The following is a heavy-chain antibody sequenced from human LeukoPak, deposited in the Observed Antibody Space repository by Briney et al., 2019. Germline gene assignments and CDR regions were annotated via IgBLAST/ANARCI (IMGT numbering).Heavy chain of an antibody. CDR2: INHSGST. Sequence: SSETLSLTCAVYGGSFSGYYWSWIRQPPGKGLEWIGEINHSGSTNYNPSLKSRVTISVDTSKNQFSLKLSSVTAADTAVYYCARGPITMVRGVIGYFDYWGQGTLITVSS. CDR1: GGSFSGYY. V-gene: IGHV4-34*01. D-gene: IGHD3-10*01. J-gene: IGHJ4*02. CDR3: ARGPITMVRGVIGYFDY.